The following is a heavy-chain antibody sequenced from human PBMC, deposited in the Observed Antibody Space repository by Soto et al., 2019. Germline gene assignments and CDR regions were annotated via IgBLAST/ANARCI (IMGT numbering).Heavy chain of an antibody. CDR1: GFTFSNAW. V-gene: IGHV3-15*01. CDR3: TTWPASGYENN. J-gene: IGHJ4*02. D-gene: IGHD5-12*01. CDR2: IKTKTDGGTT. Sequence: GGSLRLSCVAFGFTFSNAWMNWVRQAPGKGLEWVGRIKTKTDGGTTDYAAPVKGRFTISRDDSKNTLYLQMNSLKSEDTALYYCTTWPASGYENNWGQGTLVTVSS.